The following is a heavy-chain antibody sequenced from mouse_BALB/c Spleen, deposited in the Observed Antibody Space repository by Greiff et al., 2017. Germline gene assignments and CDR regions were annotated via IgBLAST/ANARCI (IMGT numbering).Heavy chain of an antibody. CDR2: IDPENGDT. J-gene: IGHJ4*01. V-gene: IGHV14-4*02. Sequence: VQLQQSGAELVRSGASVKLSCTASGFNIKDYYMHWVKQRPEQGLEWIGWIDPENGDTEYAPKFQGKATMTADTSSNTAYLQLSSLTSEDTAVYYCNARSGRDYWGQGTSVTVSS. CDR1: GFNIKDYY. CDR3: NARSGRDY. D-gene: IGHD1-3*01.